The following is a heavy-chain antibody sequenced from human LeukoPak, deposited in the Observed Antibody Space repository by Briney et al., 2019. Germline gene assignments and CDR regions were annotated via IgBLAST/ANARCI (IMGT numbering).Heavy chain of an antibody. CDR2: ISYDGSNK. J-gene: IGHJ4*02. CDR3: ARSRVVVVPAAMNY. Sequence: GGSLRLSCAASGFTFSNYWMSWVRQAPGKGLEWVAVISYDGSNKYYADSVKGRFTISRDNSKNTLYLQMNSLRAEDTAVYYCARSRVVVVPAAMNYWGQGTLVTVSP. CDR1: GFTFSNYW. D-gene: IGHD2-2*01. V-gene: IGHV3-30*03.